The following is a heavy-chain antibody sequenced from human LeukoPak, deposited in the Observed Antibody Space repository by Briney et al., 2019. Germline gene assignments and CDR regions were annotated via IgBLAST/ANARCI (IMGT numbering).Heavy chain of an antibody. V-gene: IGHV4-39*07. D-gene: IGHD3-3*01. Sequence: PSETLSLTCTVSGGSISSSSYYWGWIRQPPGKGLEWIGSIYYSGSTYYNPSLKSRVTISVDTSKNQFSLKLSSVTAADTAVYYCARGTIFGAVIPAFDIWGQGTMVTVSS. CDR2: IYYSGST. CDR1: GGSISSSSYY. J-gene: IGHJ3*02. CDR3: ARGTIFGAVIPAFDI.